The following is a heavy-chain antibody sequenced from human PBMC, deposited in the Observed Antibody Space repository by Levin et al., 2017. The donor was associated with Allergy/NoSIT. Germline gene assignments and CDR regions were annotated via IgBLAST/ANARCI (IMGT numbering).Heavy chain of an antibody. CDR1: EFTFTDYY. J-gene: IGHJ5*02. D-gene: IGHD3-3*01. V-gene: IGHV3-11*03. Sequence: KPGGSLRLSCSASEFTFTDYYMSWVRQAPGKGLEWISYISSSGSYTTYADSVKGRFTISRDNAKNSLSLQMTRLRAEDTAVYYCVETFLTIYDRFDPWGQGTLVTVSA. CDR2: ISSSGSYT. CDR3: VETFLTIYDRFDP.